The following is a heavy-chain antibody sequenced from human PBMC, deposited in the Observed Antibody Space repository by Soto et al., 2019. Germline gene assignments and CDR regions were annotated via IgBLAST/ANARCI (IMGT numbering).Heavy chain of an antibody. V-gene: IGHV3-21*01. CDR3: ARDSNNSQDGRDV. CDR2: ISIIGDYV. D-gene: IGHD1-1*01. Sequence: PGVSLRLSCAASGFTFSRYAINWVRQAPGKGLEWVASISIIGDYVYYADSVKGRFTISRDNAKNSVFLQMDSLTVEDTAVYFGARDSNNSQDGRDVWGQGATVTVS. J-gene: IGHJ6*02. CDR1: GFTFSRYA.